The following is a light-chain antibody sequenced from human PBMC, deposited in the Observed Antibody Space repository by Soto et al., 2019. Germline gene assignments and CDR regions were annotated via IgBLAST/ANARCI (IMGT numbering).Light chain of an antibody. V-gene: IGKV1-39*01. J-gene: IGKJ1*01. Sequence: DIQMTQSPSSLSASVGDTVTITCRASQSISRYLNWYQQKPGKAPNLLIYGATSLQSGVPSRFSGSGSATDFTLTISSLQPEDFATYFCQQSYSTPRTFGQGTKVDIK. CDR1: QSISRY. CDR2: GAT. CDR3: QQSYSTPRT.